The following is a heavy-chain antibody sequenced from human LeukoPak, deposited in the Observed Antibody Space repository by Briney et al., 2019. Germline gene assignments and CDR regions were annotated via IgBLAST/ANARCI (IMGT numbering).Heavy chain of an antibody. V-gene: IGHV4-34*01. CDR2: INHSGST. D-gene: IGHD6-19*01. J-gene: IGHJ6*02. CDR3: ARGGIAVAVQGFSGMDV. CDR1: GGSFSGYY. Sequence: SETLSLTCAVYGGSFSGYYWSWIRQPPGKGLERIGEINHSGSTNYNPSLKSRVTISVDTSKNQFSLKLSSVTAADTAVYYCARGGIAVAVQGFSGMDVWGQGTTVTVSS.